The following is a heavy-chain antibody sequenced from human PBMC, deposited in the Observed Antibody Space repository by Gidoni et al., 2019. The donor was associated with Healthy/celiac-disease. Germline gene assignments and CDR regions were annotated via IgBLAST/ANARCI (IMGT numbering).Heavy chain of an antibody. CDR2: INHSGST. CDR3: ARDSTYYYDSSGYLGY. D-gene: IGHD3-22*01. V-gene: IGHV4-34*01. CDR1: GGSFRGYY. Sequence: QVQLQQWGAGLLKPSETLPLTCAVYGGSFRGYYWSWIRQPPGKGLEWIGEINHSGSTNYNPSLKSRVTISVDTSKNQFSLKLSSVTAADTAVYYCARDSTYYYDSSGYLGYWGQGTLVTVSS. J-gene: IGHJ4*02.